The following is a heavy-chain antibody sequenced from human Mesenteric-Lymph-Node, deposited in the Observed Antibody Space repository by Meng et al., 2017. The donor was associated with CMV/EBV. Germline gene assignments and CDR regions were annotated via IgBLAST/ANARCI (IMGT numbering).Heavy chain of an antibody. D-gene: IGHD5-18*01. CDR2: IYHSGST. CDR3: ARVGGYSYGYAFDY. J-gene: IGHJ4*02. Sequence: VSGGSISSSNWWSWVRQPPGKGLEWIGKIYHSGSTNYNPSLKSRVTISVDKSKNQFSLKLSSVTAADTAVYYCARVGGYSYGYAFDYWGQGTLVTVSS. V-gene: IGHV4-4*02. CDR1: GGSISSSNW.